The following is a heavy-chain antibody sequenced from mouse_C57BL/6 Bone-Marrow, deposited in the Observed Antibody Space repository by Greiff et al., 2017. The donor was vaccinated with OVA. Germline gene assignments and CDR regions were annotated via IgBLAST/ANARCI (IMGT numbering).Heavy chain of an antibody. J-gene: IGHJ2*01. CDR1: GYTFTDYY. CDR3: ASGTGDFDY. Sequence: VQLQQSGPELVKPGASVKISCKASGYTFTDYYMNWVKQSHGKSLEWIGDINPNNGGTSYNQKFKGKATLTVDKSSSTAYMELRSLTSEDSAVYYFASGTGDFDYWGQGTTLTVSS. CDR2: INPNNGGT. V-gene: IGHV1-26*01. D-gene: IGHD3-3*01.